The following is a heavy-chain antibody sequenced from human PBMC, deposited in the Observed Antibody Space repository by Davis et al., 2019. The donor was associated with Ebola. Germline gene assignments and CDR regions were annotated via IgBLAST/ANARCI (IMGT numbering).Heavy chain of an antibody. CDR3: TTDTGYNYSDVCLDI. CDR2: IKSKTFGGTI. J-gene: IGHJ3*02. Sequence: GGSLRLSCAVSELTFTTAWMSWVRQAPGKGLEWVGRIKSKTFGGTIDYAAPVKGRFTISRDDSKNTLYLEMNSLKTEDTAVYYCTTDTGYNYSDVCLDIWGQGTMVTVSS. CDR1: ELTFTTAW. D-gene: IGHD5-24*01. V-gene: IGHV3-15*01.